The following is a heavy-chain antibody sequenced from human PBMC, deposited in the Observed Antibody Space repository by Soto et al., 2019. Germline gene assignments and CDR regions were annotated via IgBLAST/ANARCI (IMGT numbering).Heavy chain of an antibody. Sequence: SVKVSFKASGYTFTSYDINWVRQATGQGLEWMGWMNPNSGNTGYAQKFQGRVTMTRNTSISTAYMELSSLRSEDTAVYYCARGIRSGYSSGWYWFDPWGQGTLVTVSS. CDR2: MNPNSGNT. V-gene: IGHV1-8*01. D-gene: IGHD6-19*01. CDR1: GYTFTSYD. CDR3: ARGIRSGYSSGWYWFDP. J-gene: IGHJ5*02.